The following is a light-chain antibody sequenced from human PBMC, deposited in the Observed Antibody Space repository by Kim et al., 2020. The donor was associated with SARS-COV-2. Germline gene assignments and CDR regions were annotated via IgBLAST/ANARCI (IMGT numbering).Light chain of an antibody. CDR1: QTISTW. Sequence: DIQMTQSPSTLTASVGDRVTITCRASQTISTWLAWYQQKPGKAPNLLIYLASTLESGVPSRFIGSGSGTEFTLTIDSLQPDDFATYYCQHNSRFPYTFGQGTKVDIK. CDR3: QHNSRFPYT. CDR2: LAS. V-gene: IGKV1-5*03. J-gene: IGKJ2*01.